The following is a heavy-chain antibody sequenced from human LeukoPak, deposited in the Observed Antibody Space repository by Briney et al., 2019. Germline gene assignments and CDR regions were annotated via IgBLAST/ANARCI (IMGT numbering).Heavy chain of an antibody. CDR1: GFTFSSYG. J-gene: IGHJ4*02. D-gene: IGHD3-9*01. CDR3: ARDYDILTGYHASFDY. Sequence: PGGSLRLSCAASGFTFSSYGMHWVRQAPGKGLEWVAFIRYDGSNKYYADSVKGRFTISRDNSKNTLYLQMNSLRAEDTAVYYCARDYDILTGYHASFDYWGQGTLVTVSS. V-gene: IGHV3-30*02. CDR2: IRYDGSNK.